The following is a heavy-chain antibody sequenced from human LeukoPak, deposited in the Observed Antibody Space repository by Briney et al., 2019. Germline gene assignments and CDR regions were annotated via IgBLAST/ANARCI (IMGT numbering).Heavy chain of an antibody. Sequence: SETLSLTCIVSGGFISNSIYYWALIRQPPGDGLAWIGSIHYSGKTYYYPSLKSQVTMSVDTSKNQFSLTLSSVTAADTAVYYCASRCGGDCYSKMGLDPWGQGTAVTVSS. J-gene: IGHJ5*02. D-gene: IGHD2-21*02. V-gene: IGHV4-39*01. CDR2: IHYSGKT. CDR1: GGFISNSIYY. CDR3: ASRCGGDCYSKMGLDP.